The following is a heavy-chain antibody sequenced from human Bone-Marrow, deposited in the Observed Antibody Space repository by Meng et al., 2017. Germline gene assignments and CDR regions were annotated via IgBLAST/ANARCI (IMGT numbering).Heavy chain of an antibody. CDR2: INTNTGNP. CDR1: GYTFTSYA. V-gene: IGHV7-4-1*02. Sequence: QVQVVQSGSEFKKPGASVKVSCKASGYTFTSYAMNWVRQAPGQGLEWMGWINTNTGNPTYAQGFTGRFVFSLDTSVSTAYLQISSLKAEDTAVYYCARAYCGGDCYVSGWFDPWGQGTLVTVSS. D-gene: IGHD2-21*02. J-gene: IGHJ5*02. CDR3: ARAYCGGDCYVSGWFDP.